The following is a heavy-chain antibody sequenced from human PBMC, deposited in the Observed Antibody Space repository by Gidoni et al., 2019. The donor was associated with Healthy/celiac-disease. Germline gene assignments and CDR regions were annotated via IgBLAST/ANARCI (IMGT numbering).Heavy chain of an antibody. V-gene: IGHV1-58*01. CDR3: AAVPRYDSSGYYYYDY. Sequence: QMQLVQSGPEVKKPGTSVKVSCKASGFTFTSSAVQWVRQARGQRLEWIGWIGVGSGNTNYAQKFQERVTITRDMSTSTAYMELSSLRSEDTAVYYCAAVPRYDSSGYYYYDYWGQGTLVTVAS. D-gene: IGHD3-22*01. CDR1: GFTFTSSA. J-gene: IGHJ4*02. CDR2: IGVGSGNT.